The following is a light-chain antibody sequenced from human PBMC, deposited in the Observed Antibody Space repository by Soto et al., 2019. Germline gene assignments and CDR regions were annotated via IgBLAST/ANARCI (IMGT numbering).Light chain of an antibody. V-gene: IGLV2-8*01. J-gene: IGLJ2*01. Sequence: QSALTQPPSASGSPGQSVTISCIGTSSDVGRYNYVSWYQQHPGIAPKLMIYDVSKRPSGVPDRFSGSKSGNTASLTVSGLQAEDEADYYCSSYAGSTLFGGGTKLTVL. CDR1: SSDVGRYNY. CDR3: SSYAGSTL. CDR2: DVS.